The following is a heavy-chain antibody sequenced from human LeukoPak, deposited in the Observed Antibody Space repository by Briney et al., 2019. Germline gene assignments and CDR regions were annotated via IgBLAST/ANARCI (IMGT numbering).Heavy chain of an antibody. CDR1: GYSISSGYY. CDR2: IYHSGST. Sequence: SETLSLTCTVSGYSISSGYYWGWIRPPPGKGLEWIGSIYHSGSTYYNPSLKSRVTISVDTSKNQFSLKLSSVTAADTAVYYCARFLRYCSGGSCYSRGDAFDIWGQGTMVTVSS. D-gene: IGHD2-15*01. J-gene: IGHJ3*02. V-gene: IGHV4-38-2*02. CDR3: ARFLRYCSGGSCYSRGDAFDI.